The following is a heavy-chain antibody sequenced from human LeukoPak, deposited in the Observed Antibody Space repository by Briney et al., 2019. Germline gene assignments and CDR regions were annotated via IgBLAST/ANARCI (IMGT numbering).Heavy chain of an antibody. CDR2: INYSGNT. CDR1: GNSISSSPYF. Sequence: SETLSLTCTVSGNSISSSPYFCGWLRQPPGKGLEWIGSINYSGNTYFNPSLQSRVAISVDTSKNQFSLKLSSLTAADTAVYSCARPSGRNWNAFDIWGQGTMVTVSS. J-gene: IGHJ3*02. D-gene: IGHD1-14*01. CDR3: ARPSGRNWNAFDI. V-gene: IGHV4-39*01.